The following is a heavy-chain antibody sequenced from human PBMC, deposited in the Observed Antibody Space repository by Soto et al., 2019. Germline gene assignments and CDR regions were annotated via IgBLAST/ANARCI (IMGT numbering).Heavy chain of an antibody. J-gene: IGHJ6*02. CDR3: AKDRGAGLYCSGGSCYSEYYGLDV. D-gene: IGHD2-15*01. CDR2: ISGSGDST. Sequence: PGGSLRLSCAASGFTFSNYAMSWVRQAPGKGLEWVSGISGSGDSTYYANSVNGRFTISRDNSKNTLYLQMNSLRAEDTAVYYCAKDRGAGLYCSGGSCYSEYYGLDVWGPGTTVTVSS. V-gene: IGHV3-23*01. CDR1: GFTFSNYA.